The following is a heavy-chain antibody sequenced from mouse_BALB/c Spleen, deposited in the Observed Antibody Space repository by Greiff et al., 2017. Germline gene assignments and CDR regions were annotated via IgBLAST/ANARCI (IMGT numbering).Heavy chain of an antibody. J-gene: IGHJ1*01. CDR1: GFTFSSFG. CDR3: ARDQGYGSSHWYFDV. D-gene: IGHD1-1*01. CDR2: ISSGSSTI. V-gene: IGHV5-17*02. Sequence: EVQLVESGGGLVQPGGSRKLSCAASGFTFSSFGMHWVRQAPEKGLEWVAYISSGSSTIYYADTVKGRFTISRDNPKNTLFLQMTSLRSEDTAMYYCARDQGYGSSHWYFDVWGAGTTVTVSS.